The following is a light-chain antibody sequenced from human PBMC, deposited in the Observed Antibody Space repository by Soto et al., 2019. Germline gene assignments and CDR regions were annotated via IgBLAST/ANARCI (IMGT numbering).Light chain of an antibody. CDR2: RAS. CDR3: QQSYSSPPWT. CDR1: HSISTY. J-gene: IGKJ1*01. Sequence: DIQMTQSPSSLSASVGDRVTISCRASHSISTYLNWYQHKPGTAPRLLIYRASSVKSGVPPRFSGSGSGRDFTLTISSLRPDDIATYFCQQSYSSPPWTFGQGTRVEVK. V-gene: IGKV1-39*01.